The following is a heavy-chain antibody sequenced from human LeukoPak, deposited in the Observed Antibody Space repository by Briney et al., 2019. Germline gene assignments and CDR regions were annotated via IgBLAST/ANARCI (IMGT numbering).Heavy chain of an antibody. CDR3: AREGSSYAPSEPFYFDY. Sequence: GGSLRLSCTDSGFTFSSRDMNWVRQAPGKGLEWVSYISSGGYTTRYTDSVKGRFTISRDNAKNSLYLQMNSLKAEDTAVYYCAREGSSYAPSEPFYFDYWGQGILVTVSS. J-gene: IGHJ4*02. D-gene: IGHD3-10*01. CDR2: ISSGGYTT. CDR1: GFTFSSRD. V-gene: IGHV3-48*03.